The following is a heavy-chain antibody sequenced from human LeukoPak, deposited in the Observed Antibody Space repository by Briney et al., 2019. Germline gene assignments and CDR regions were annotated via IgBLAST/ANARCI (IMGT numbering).Heavy chain of an antibody. J-gene: IGHJ4*02. V-gene: IGHV4-34*01. CDR2: INHSGST. CDR3: ARGLTPLYYFDY. CDR1: GGSISRGSYS. Sequence: PSETLSLTCDVSGGSISRGSYSWNWIRQPPGKGLEWIGEINHSGSTNYNPSLKSRVTISVDTSKNQFSLKLSSVTAADTAVYYCARGLTPLYYFDYWGQGTLVTVSS.